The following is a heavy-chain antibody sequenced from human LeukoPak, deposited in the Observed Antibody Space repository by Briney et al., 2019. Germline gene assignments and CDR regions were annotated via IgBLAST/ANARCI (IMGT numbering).Heavy chain of an antibody. CDR1: GFIVSSHY. Sequence: GGSLRVSCAASGFIVSSHYMSWVRQAPGKQLEWVAVMYTGGTTYYADSVKGRFTISRDNSKNTVDLQMNGLRAEDTALYHCARSYCSGRSCFGSFGAFDVWGQGTMVTVSS. V-gene: IGHV3-53*01. J-gene: IGHJ3*01. D-gene: IGHD2-15*01. CDR2: MYTGGTT. CDR3: ARSYCSGRSCFGSFGAFDV.